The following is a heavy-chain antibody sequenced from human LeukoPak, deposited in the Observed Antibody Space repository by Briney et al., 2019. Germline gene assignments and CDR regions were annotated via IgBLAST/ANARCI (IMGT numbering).Heavy chain of an antibody. D-gene: IGHD2-2*01. V-gene: IGHV3-30-3*01. J-gene: IGHJ1*01. CDR1: GFTFSSYA. Sequence: GGSLRLSCAASGFTFSSYAMHWVRQAPGKGLEWVAVISYDGSNKYYADSVKGRFTISRDNSKNTLYLQMNSLRAEDTAVYYCAGGYCSSTSCYVEYFQHWGQGTLVTVSS. CDR3: AGGYCSSTSCYVEYFQH. CDR2: ISYDGSNK.